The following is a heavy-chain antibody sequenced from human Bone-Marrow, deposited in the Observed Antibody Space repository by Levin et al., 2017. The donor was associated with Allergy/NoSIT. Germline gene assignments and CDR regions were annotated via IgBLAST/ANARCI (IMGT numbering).Heavy chain of an antibody. CDR1: GYSFTSYW. V-gene: IGHV5-10-1*01. Sequence: GESLKISCKGSGYSFTSYWISWVRQMPGKGLEWMGRIDPSDSYTNYSPSFQGHVTISADKSISTAYLQWSSLKASDTAMYYCARPRIPKSYPKYSNYEFGYWGQGTLVTVSS. CDR3: ARPRIPKSYPKYSNYEFGY. D-gene: IGHD4-11*01. CDR2: IDPSDSYT. J-gene: IGHJ4*02.